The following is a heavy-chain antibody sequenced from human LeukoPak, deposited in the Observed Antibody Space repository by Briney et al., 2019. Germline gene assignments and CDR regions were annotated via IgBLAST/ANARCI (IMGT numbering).Heavy chain of an antibody. Sequence: PGGSLRLSCAASGFTVSSNYMSWVRQAPGKGLEWVSVIYSAGRTYYADSVKGRFTISRDNSKNTLYLQMDGLRTEDTAVYYCARDSGYTGSDAFDIWGQGTMVTVSS. J-gene: IGHJ3*02. V-gene: IGHV3-66*02. D-gene: IGHD5-12*01. CDR1: GFTVSSNY. CDR2: IYSAGRT. CDR3: ARDSGYTGSDAFDI.